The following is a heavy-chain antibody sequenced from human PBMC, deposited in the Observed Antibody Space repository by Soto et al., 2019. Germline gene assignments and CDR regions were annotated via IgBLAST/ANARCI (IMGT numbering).Heavy chain of an antibody. CDR1: GGSFSGYY. Sequence: PSETLSLTCAVYGGSFSGYYWSWIRQPPGKGLEWIGEINHSGSTNYNPSLKSRVTISGDTSKNQFSLKRSSVTAADTAVYYCARLSYGTGHFDYGGQGTLVNVSS. D-gene: IGHD5-18*01. V-gene: IGHV4-34*01. CDR2: INHSGST. CDR3: ARLSYGTGHFDY. J-gene: IGHJ4*02.